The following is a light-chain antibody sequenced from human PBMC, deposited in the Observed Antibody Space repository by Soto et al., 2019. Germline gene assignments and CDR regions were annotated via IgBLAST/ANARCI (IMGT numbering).Light chain of an antibody. CDR2: DGS. CDR1: NIGIYS. CDR3: QVWDNNGGHNYV. Sequence: SYQLSQPPSVSVAPGQTARITCGGNNIGIYSVHLYQQRPGQAPVLVVYDGSDRPSGIPERFSGSNSGNTATLTIGRVEAADEADYYCQVWDNNGGHNYVFGTGTKVTVL. J-gene: IGLJ1*01. V-gene: IGLV3-21*02.